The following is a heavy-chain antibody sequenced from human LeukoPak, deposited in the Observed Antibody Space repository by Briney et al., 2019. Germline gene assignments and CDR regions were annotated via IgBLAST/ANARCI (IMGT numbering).Heavy chain of an antibody. D-gene: IGHD3-10*02. V-gene: IGHV3-74*01. Sequence: GGSLRLSCAASGFTFSSYWMHWVRQAPGKGLVWVSHFNSDGSTTNYADSVRGRFTISRDNAKNTLYLQMNSLGAEDTAVYYCAVGRGYDVFDYWGQGTLVTVSS. J-gene: IGHJ4*02. CDR1: GFTFSSYW. CDR2: FNSDGSTT. CDR3: AVGRGYDVFDY.